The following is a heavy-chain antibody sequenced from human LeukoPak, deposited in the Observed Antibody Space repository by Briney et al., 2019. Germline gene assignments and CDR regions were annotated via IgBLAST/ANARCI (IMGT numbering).Heavy chain of an antibody. CDR3: ARSFGLLDYYGSGSNLGYYYYMDV. V-gene: IGHV4-38-2*02. Sequence: PSETLSLTCTVSGYSISSGYYWGWIRPPPGKGLEWIGSIYHSGSTYYNPSLKSRVTISVDTSKNRFSLKLSSVTAADTAVYYCARSFGLLDYYGSGSNLGYYYYMDVWGKGTTVTVSS. J-gene: IGHJ6*03. CDR2: IYHSGST. D-gene: IGHD3-10*01. CDR1: GYSISSGYY.